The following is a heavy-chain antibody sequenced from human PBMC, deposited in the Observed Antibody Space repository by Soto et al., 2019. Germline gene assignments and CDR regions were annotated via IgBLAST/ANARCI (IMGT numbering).Heavy chain of an antibody. J-gene: IGHJ6*03. CDR1: GFTFSSYA. CDR2: ISGSGGST. Sequence: GGSLRLSCAASGFTFSSYAMSWVRQAPGKGLEWVSAISGSGGSTYYADSVKGRFTISRDNSKNTLYLQMNSLRAEDTAVYYYAKDQRSGRLDYYMDVWGKGTTVTVSS. D-gene: IGHD3-10*01. V-gene: IGHV3-23*01. CDR3: AKDQRSGRLDYYMDV.